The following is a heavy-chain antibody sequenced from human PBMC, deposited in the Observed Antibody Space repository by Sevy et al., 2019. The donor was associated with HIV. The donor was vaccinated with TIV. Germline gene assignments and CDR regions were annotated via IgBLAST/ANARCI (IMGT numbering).Heavy chain of an antibody. Sequence: SETLSLTCTVSGVSISPYYWAWIRQPPGKGLECIGFSGNTNYIPSVRSRVTTSVDTSKNQFSLKLSSVTAADTAIYYCARGGPNQQQLDYFDYWGQGTLVTVSS. CDR3: ARGGPNQQQLDYFDY. CDR1: GVSISPYY. V-gene: IGHV4-59*01. CDR2: SGNT. D-gene: IGHD6-13*01. J-gene: IGHJ4*02.